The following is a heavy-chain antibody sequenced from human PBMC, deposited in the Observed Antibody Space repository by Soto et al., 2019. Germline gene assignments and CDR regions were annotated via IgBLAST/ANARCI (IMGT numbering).Heavy chain of an antibody. CDR1: GGSISSGDYY. V-gene: IGHV4-30-4*01. J-gene: IGHJ5*02. Sequence: SETLSLTCTVSGGSISSGDYYWRWIRQPPGKGLEWMGYIYYSGSTYYNPSLKSRVTISVDTSKNQFSLKLSSVTAADTAVYYCARDFRSIAARPENWFDPWGQGTLVTVSS. CDR3: ARDFRSIAARPENWFDP. D-gene: IGHD6-6*01. CDR2: IYYSGST.